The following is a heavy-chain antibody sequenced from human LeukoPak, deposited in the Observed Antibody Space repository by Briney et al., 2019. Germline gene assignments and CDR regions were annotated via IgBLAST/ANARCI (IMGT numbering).Heavy chain of an antibody. CDR2: IYSGGST. D-gene: IGHD6-19*01. V-gene: IGHV3-53*01. CDR3: ARALYGGWYFESGMDV. CDR1: GFTVSSNY. J-gene: IGHJ6*02. Sequence: GGSLRLSCAASGFTVSSNYMSWVRQAPGKGLEWVSVIYSGGSTYYADSVKGRFTISRDNSKNTLYLQMNSLRAEDTAVYYCARALYGGWYFESGMDVWGQGTTVTVSS.